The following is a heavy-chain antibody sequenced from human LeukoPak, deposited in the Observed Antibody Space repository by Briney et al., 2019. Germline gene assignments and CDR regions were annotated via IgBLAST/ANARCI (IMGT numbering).Heavy chain of an antibody. J-gene: IGHJ6*03. V-gene: IGHV4-39*07. CDR2: IYYIGDT. CDR1: GGSIGSSTYY. D-gene: IGHD1-1*01. Sequence: SETLSLTCTVSGGSIGSSTYYWVWIRQPPRKGLEWIGSIYYIGDTYYSPSLQSRVSISVATSKNQFSLKLSSVTAADTAVYYCARERLSYYYMDAWGKGTTVSVS. CDR3: ARERLSYYYMDA.